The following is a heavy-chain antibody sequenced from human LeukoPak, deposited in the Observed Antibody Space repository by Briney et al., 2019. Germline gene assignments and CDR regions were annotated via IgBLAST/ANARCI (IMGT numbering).Heavy chain of an antibody. Sequence: GGSLRLSCAASGFTFSGYWMSWDRQAPGMGLEWVANINQDGSIIHYVDSAKGRFTISRDNAKNSLYLQMNYLRAEDTVLYYCATSDDSSGSDWGQGTLLTVSS. CDR1: GFTFSGYW. CDR2: INQDGSII. D-gene: IGHD3-22*01. V-gene: IGHV3-7*01. J-gene: IGHJ4*02. CDR3: ATSDDSSGSD.